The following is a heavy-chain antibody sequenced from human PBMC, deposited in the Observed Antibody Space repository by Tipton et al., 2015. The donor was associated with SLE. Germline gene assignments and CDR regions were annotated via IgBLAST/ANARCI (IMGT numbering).Heavy chain of an antibody. D-gene: IGHD6-13*01. J-gene: IGHJ4*02. CDR1: GYIFTTYG. Sequence: QLVQSGAEVKKPGASVKVSCKASGYIFTTYGVSWVRQAPGQGPEWMGWISTYNDNTNYSQKLQGRVTMTTDTSTSTAYMELRSLRSDDTAVYYCARAAAVADYWGQGTLVTVSS. CDR2: ISTYNDNT. CDR3: ARAAAVADY. V-gene: IGHV1-18*01.